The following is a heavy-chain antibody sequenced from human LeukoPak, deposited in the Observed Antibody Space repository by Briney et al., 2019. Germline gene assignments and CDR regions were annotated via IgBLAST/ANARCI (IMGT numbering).Heavy chain of an antibody. CDR3: AGEDNSSGYRPFDI. D-gene: IGHD3-22*01. V-gene: IGHV1-2*06. J-gene: IGHJ3*02. Sequence: ASVKVSCKASGYTFTGYYMHWVRQAPGQGLEWMGRINPNSGGTNYAQKFQGRVTMTRDTSISTAYMELSRLRSDDTAVYYCAGEDNSSGYRPFDIWGQGTMVTVPS. CDR1: GYTFTGYY. CDR2: INPNSGGT.